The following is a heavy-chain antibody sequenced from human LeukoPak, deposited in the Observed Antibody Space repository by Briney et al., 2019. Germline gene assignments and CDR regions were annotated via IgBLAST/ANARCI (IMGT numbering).Heavy chain of an antibody. CDR3: ARDAYNPYYYYGMDV. CDR2: INPSGGST. CDR1: GYTFTSYY. V-gene: IGHV1-46*01. Sequence: ASVKVSCKASGYTFTSYYMHWVRQAPGQGLEWTGIINPSGGSTSYAQKFQGRVTMTRDTSTSTVYMELSSLRSEDTAVYYCARDAYNPYYYYGMDVWGQGTTVTVSS. J-gene: IGHJ6*02. D-gene: IGHD1-1*01.